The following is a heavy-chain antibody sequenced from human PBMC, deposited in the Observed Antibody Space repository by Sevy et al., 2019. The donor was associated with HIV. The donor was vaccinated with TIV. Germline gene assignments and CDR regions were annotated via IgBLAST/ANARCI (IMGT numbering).Heavy chain of an antibody. J-gene: IGHJ5*02. D-gene: IGHD3-22*01. CDR3: ARQGDYYDSSGHGDWFDP. CDR1: GYSFTSYW. V-gene: IGHV5-51*01. CDR2: IYPGDSDT. Sequence: GESLKISCKGSGYSFTSYWICWVRQMPGKGLEWMGIIYPGDSDTRYSPSFQGQVTISADKSISTAYLQWSSLKASDTAMYYCARQGDYYDSSGHGDWFDPWGQGTLVTVSS.